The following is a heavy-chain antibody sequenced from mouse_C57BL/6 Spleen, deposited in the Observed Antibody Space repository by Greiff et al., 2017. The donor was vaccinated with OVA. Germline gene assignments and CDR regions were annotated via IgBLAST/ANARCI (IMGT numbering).Heavy chain of an antibody. V-gene: IGHV1-52*01. CDR3: ARSVYDGSSYDYFDY. Sequence: QVQLQQPGAELVRPGSSVQLSCKASGYTFTSYWMHWVKQRPIQGLEWIGNIDTSASETHYNQKLKDKATLTVDKSPCTASLQRSILTAEDSAVYYCARSVYDGSSYDYFDYWGQGTTLTVSS. CDR1: GYTFTSYW. J-gene: IGHJ2*01. CDR2: IDTSASET. D-gene: IGHD1-1*01.